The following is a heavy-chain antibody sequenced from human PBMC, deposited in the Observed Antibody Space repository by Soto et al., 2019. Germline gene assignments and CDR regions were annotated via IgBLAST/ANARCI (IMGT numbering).Heavy chain of an antibody. CDR2: ISSRDSI. Sequence: GGSLRLSCAASGFTFTTYTMNWVRQAPGKGLEWVSSISSRDSINYADSVSGRFTTSRDNAKNSLYLLMNSLRADDTAVYFCACGGYTYGRPGGYWGQGTLVTVSS. D-gene: IGHD5-18*01. CDR3: ACGGYTYGRPGGY. CDR1: GFTFTTYT. J-gene: IGHJ4*02. V-gene: IGHV3-21*06.